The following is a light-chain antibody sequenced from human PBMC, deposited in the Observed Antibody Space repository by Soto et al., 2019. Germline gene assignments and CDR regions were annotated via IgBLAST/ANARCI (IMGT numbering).Light chain of an antibody. J-gene: IGKJ1*01. CDR2: DAS. V-gene: IGKV1-5*01. CDR3: QKYNGYSGK. CDR1: QSITTW. Sequence: DIQMTPSPSTLSASVLYIVNITFRATQSITTWLAWYQQKPGKAPKLLIYDASTLESGVPSRFSGSGSGTEFTLTISSLRPDDFATYYCQKYNGYSGKFGQGTKVDIK.